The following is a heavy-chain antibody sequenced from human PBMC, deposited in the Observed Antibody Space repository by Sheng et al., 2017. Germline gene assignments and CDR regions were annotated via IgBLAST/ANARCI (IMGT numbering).Heavy chain of an antibody. CDR3: AIGLNY. Sequence: EVQLVESGGGLVQLKNTLRLSCATSGFTFSRNWMSWVRQAPGKGLEWVANMNRDGSQIHYADSVKGRFTISRDNAKNSLYLQLSSLTTDDTAVYYCAIGLNYWGREPWSSSP. CDR1: GFTFSRNW. J-gene: IGHJ4*02. D-gene: IGHD6-19*01. V-gene: IGHV3-7*01. CDR2: MNRDGSQI.